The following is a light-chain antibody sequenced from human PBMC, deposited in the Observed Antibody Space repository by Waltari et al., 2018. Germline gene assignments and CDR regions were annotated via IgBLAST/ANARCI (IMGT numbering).Light chain of an antibody. CDR3: QQRNNWPLT. Sequence: EVGLTQSPATLSLSPGARATLSCRASQSIRTYLAWYQQKPGQAPRLLIYDASKKATDIPARFSGSGSGTDFILTISSLEPEDFAIYYCQQRNNWPLTFGGGTKVEIK. J-gene: IGKJ4*01. V-gene: IGKV3-11*01. CDR1: QSIRTY. CDR2: DAS.